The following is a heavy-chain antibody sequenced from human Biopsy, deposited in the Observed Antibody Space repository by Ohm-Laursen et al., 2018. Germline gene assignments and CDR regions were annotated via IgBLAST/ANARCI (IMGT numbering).Heavy chain of an antibody. J-gene: IGHJ2*01. V-gene: IGHV4-59*01. CDR1: GDSISSYY. Sequence: SETLSFTCTVSGDSISSYYWSWIRQPPGKGLQWIGYVYYTGSTAYNPSLQSRVTISVDTSKNHFSLRLRSVTPADTAIYYCARDRGYYSDRTVPGYFDLWGRGTLVTVSS. CDR3: ARDRGYYSDRTVPGYFDL. D-gene: IGHD3-22*01. CDR2: VYYTGST.